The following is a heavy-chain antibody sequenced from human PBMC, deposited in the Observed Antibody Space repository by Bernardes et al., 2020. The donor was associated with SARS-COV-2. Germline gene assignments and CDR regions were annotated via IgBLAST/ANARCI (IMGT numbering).Heavy chain of an antibody. CDR2: IKRKTGGGTT. CDR1: GFTLSNAW. V-gene: IGHV3-15*01. CDR3: TTDPF. Sequence: GGSLRLSCSASGFTLSNAWMSWVRQAPGKGLEWVGRIKRKTGGGTTDYAAPVKGRFTISRDDSRNTLYLQMNSLRTEDTAVYYCTTDPFWGQGTLVTVSS. J-gene: IGHJ4*02.